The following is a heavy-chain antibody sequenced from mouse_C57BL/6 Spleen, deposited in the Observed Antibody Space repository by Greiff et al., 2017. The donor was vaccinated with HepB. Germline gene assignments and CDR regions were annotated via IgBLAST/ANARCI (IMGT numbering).Heavy chain of an antibody. D-gene: IGHD1-1*01. CDR1: GYTFTSYW. Sequence: QVQLQQPGAELVKPGASVKLSCKASGYTFTSYWMHWVKQRPGQGLEWIGMIHPNSGSTNYNEKFKSKATLTVDKTSNTAYMQLSSLTSEASAVYYGASGITTVVPYWYFDVWGTGTTVTVSS. J-gene: IGHJ1*03. V-gene: IGHV1-64*01. CDR2: IHPNSGST. CDR3: ASGITTVVPYWYFDV.